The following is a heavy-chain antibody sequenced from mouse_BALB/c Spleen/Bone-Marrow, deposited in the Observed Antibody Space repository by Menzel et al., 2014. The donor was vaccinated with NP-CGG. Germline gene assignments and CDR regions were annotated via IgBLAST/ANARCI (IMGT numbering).Heavy chain of an antibody. J-gene: IGHJ2*01. Sequence: QVQLKQSGAELVKPGASVKMSCKASGYTFTSYWMHWVKQRPGQGLEWIGVMDPSDSYTSYNQKFKGKATLTVDTSSSTAYMQLSSLTSEDSAVYYCTIPTARACFDYWGQGTTLTVSS. D-gene: IGHD3-2*01. V-gene: IGHV1S127*01. CDR1: GYTFTSYW. CDR2: MDPSDSYT. CDR3: TIPTARACFDY.